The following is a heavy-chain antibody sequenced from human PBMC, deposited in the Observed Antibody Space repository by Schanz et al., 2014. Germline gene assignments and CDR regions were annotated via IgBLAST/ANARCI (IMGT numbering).Heavy chain of an antibody. D-gene: IGHD4-17*01. CDR1: GYTFTSYD. J-gene: IGHJ4*02. CDR2: MNPNSGNP. V-gene: IGHV1-8*01. CDR3: ARGYGDSPTDF. Sequence: QVLQVQSGSELKKPGTSVKVSCKASGYTFTSYDINWVRQAPGQGLEWLGWMNPNSGNPGFAQKFRGRVTMTRNTSTSTVDMELSSLRSEDTAVYYCARGYGDSPTDFWGQGTLVTVSS.